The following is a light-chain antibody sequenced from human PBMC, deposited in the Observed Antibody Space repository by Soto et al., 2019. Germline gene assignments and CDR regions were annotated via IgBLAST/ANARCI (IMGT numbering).Light chain of an antibody. CDR1: QSVRTY. CDR3: QRYNNWPLT. J-gene: IGKJ4*01. Sequence: EIVLTQSPVTLSLSPGERATLSCRASQSVRTYLAWYQVKPGQAPRLLIYDASRRASGVPARFSGSGSGTDFTLTISSLEPEDFEVYYCQRYNNWPLTVGGGTKVDIK. CDR2: DAS. V-gene: IGKV3-11*01.